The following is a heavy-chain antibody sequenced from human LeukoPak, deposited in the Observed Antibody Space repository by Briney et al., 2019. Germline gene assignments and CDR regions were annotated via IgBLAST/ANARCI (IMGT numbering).Heavy chain of an antibody. J-gene: IGHJ4*02. Sequence: TSETLSLTCAVYGGSFSGYYWSWIRQPPGKGLEWIGEINHSGSTNYNPSLKSRVTISVDTSKNQFSLKLSSVTAADTAVYYCARVPNDYYDSSGYDTFDYWGQGTLVTVSS. CDR2: INHSGST. D-gene: IGHD3-22*01. CDR3: ARVPNDYYDSSGYDTFDY. CDR1: GGSFSGYY. V-gene: IGHV4-34*01.